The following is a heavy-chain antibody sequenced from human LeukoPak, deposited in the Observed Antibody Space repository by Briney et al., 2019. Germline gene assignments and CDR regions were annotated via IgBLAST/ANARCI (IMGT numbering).Heavy chain of an antibody. D-gene: IGHD3-10*01. V-gene: IGHV3-7*01. CDR1: AFIFSGHW. CDR2: IKEDGSER. J-gene: IGHJ3*02. Sequence: HPGGSLRLSCEGSAFIFSGHWMNWVRQTPGKGLEWVASIKEDGSERQYVDSVKGRFTISRDNSKNTVYLQMNSLRTEDTSVYYCARGIQPPKYYGSGSDTFDIWGQGTMVTVSS. CDR3: ARGIQPPKYYGSGSDTFDI.